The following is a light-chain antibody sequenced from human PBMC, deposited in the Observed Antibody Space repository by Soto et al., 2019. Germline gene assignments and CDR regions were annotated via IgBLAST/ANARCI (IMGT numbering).Light chain of an antibody. CDR2: DVS. J-gene: IGLJ3*02. V-gene: IGLV2-11*01. Sequence: LTQPRPVSWSPGQLVTISCTGTSSYVGGYNYVSWYQQHPGKAPKLMIYDVSKRPSGVPDRFSGSKSGNTASLTISGLQAGDEADYYCCSYAGSYTYWVFGGGTKVTVL. CDR3: CSYAGSYTYWV. CDR1: SSYVGGYNY.